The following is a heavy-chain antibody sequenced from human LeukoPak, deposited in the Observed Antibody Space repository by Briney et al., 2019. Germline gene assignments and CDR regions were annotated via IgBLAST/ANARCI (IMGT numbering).Heavy chain of an antibody. J-gene: IGHJ6*02. CDR2: INHSGST. V-gene: IGHV4-34*01. CDR3: ARVVSTSRLYYYYYGMDV. CDR1: GGSFSGYY. Sequence: SETLSLTCAVYGGSFSGYYWSWIRQPPGKGLEWIGEINHSGSTNYNPSLKSRVTISVDTSKNQFSLKLSSVTAADTAVYYCARVVSTSRLYYYYYGMDVWGQGTTVTVSS. D-gene: IGHD2-2*01.